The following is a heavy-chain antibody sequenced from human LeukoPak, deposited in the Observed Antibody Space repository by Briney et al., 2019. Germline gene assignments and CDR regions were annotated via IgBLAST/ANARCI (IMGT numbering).Heavy chain of an antibody. J-gene: IGHJ5*02. CDR2: ISAYNGNT. Sequence: ASVKVSCKASGYTFSSYGISWVRQAPGQGPEWMGWISAYNGNTNYAQKLQGRVTMTTDTSTSTAYMELRSLRSDDTAVYYCARHIDYDILTCLGSDNWFDPWGQGTLVTVSS. CDR3: ARHIDYDILTCLGSDNWFDP. CDR1: GYTFSSYG. V-gene: IGHV1-18*01. D-gene: IGHD3-9*01.